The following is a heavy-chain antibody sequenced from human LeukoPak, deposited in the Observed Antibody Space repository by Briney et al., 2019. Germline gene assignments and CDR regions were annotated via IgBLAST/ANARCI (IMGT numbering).Heavy chain of an antibody. V-gene: IGHV4-34*01. CDR3: ARRDDSSGYHKIFDY. CDR2: INHSEST. J-gene: IGHJ4*02. Sequence: SETLSLTCGVYGGSFTGYSWSWIRQPPGRGLEWIGEINHSESTNYNPSLKSRVTISIDTSNNQFYLKLSSLTAADTAVYYCARRDDSSGYHKIFDYWGQGTLVTVSS. CDR1: GGSFTGYS. D-gene: IGHD3-22*01.